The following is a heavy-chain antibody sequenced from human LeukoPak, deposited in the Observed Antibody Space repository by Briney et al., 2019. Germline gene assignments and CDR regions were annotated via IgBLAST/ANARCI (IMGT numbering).Heavy chain of an antibody. Sequence: PGGTLRLSCAASGFTFSSYGMSWVRQAPGKGLEWVSAISGSGGSTYYADSVKGRFTISRDNSKNTLYLQMNSLRDEDTAVYYCAKDLFSEYGYNFGYWGQGTLVTVSS. D-gene: IGHD5-24*01. CDR1: GFTFSSYG. J-gene: IGHJ4*02. CDR3: AKDLFSEYGYNFGY. V-gene: IGHV3-23*01. CDR2: ISGSGGST.